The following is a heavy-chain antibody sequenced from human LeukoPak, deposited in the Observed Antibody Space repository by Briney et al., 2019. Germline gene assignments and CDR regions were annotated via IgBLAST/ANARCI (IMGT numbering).Heavy chain of an antibody. Sequence: PGGSLRLSCAASGFTCNSYWMSWVRQAPGKGLEWVANIKEDGSAQYYVDSVKGRFTVSRDNAQNSLNLQMNSLRAEDTAVYYCATSSNAPGNHWGQGTLVTVSS. J-gene: IGHJ5*02. V-gene: IGHV3-7*01. D-gene: IGHD2-2*01. CDR3: ATSSNAPGNH. CDR1: GFTCNSYW. CDR2: IKEDGSAQ.